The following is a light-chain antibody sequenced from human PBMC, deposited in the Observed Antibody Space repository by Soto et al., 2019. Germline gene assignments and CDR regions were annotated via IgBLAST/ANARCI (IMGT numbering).Light chain of an antibody. CDR2: AS. CDR3: QQDYSWACT. CDR1: QSVRSN. V-gene: IGKV3-15*01. J-gene: IGKJ1*01. Sequence: EIVMTQSPATLSVSPGERATLSCRASQSVRSNLAWYQQEPGQTPRLLIYASTRATGIPARFSGSGSGTEFALTLSSLQSEDFAIYYCQQDYSWACTFGQGTKV.